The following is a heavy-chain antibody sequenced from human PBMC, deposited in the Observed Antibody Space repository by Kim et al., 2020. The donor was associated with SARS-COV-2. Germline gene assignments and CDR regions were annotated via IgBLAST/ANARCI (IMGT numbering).Heavy chain of an antibody. Sequence: GGSLRLSCAASRFSFSNYTMHWVRQAPGKGLEWVAVTSYDGTSRYYADSVKGRFTISRDNSKNTLYLRMNSLRTEDTAVYYCARGDGDIVMLPSATPFDYWGKGTLVTVSS. CDR1: RFSFSNYT. CDR3: ARGDGDIVMLPSATPFDY. D-gene: IGHD2-15*01. V-gene: IGHV3-30*04. J-gene: IGHJ4*02. CDR2: TSYDGTSR.